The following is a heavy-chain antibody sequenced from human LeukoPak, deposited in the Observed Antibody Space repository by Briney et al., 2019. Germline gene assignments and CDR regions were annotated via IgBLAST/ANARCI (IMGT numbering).Heavy chain of an antibody. V-gene: IGHV3-30-3*01. Sequence: GGSLRLSCAASGFTFSSYAMHWVRQAPGKGLEWVAVISYDGSNKYYADSVKGRFTISRDNSKNTLYLQMNSLRAEDTAVYYCARSPLLYGIVVVPHSDYWGQGTLVTVSS. CDR3: ARSPLLYGIVVVPHSDY. D-gene: IGHD3-22*01. CDR1: GFTFSSYA. CDR2: ISYDGSNK. J-gene: IGHJ4*02.